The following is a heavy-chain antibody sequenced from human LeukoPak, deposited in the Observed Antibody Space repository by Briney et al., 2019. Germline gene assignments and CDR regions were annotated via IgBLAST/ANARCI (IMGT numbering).Heavy chain of an antibody. CDR1: GYTLTSYY. CDR2: INPSGGTT. V-gene: IGHV1-46*01. J-gene: IGHJ3*02. D-gene: IGHD6-13*01. Sequence: GASVKVSCKASGYTLTSYYMHWVRQAPGQGLEWMGIINPSGGTTSYAQKFQGRVTMTRDTSTSTLYMELSSLRSEDAAVYYCARKLGGLDTNSWHKAAFDIWGQGTMVTVSS. CDR3: ARKLGGLDTNSWHKAAFDI.